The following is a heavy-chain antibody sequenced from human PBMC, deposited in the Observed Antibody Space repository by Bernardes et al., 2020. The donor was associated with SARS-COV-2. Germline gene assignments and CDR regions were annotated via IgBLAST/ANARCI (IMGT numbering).Heavy chain of an antibody. CDR2: INPNSGGT. CDR3: ARDGSSGFLVWDY. J-gene: IGHJ4*02. V-gene: IGHV1-2*04. Sequence: ALVKVSCKASGYTFTGYYMHWVRQAPGQGLEWMGWINPNSGGTNYAQKFQGWVTMTRDTSISTAYMELSRLRSDDTAVYYCARDGSSGFLVWDYWGQGTLVTVSA. D-gene: IGHD6-19*01. CDR1: GYTFTGYY.